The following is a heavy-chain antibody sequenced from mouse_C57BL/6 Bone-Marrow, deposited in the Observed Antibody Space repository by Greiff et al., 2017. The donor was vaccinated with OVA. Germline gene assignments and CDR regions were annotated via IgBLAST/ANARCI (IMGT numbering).Heavy chain of an antibody. CDR1: GYTFTSYW. J-gene: IGHJ4*01. CDR2: INPNSGST. V-gene: IGHV1-64*01. Sequence: QVQLQQPGAELVKPGASVKLSCPASGYTFTSYWMHWVKQRPGQGLEWIGLINPNSGSTNYNEKFKSKATLTVDKSSSTAYMQLSSLTSEDSAIYYCASRPICYDYLYAMDYWGQGTSVTVSS. D-gene: IGHD2-4*01. CDR3: ASRPICYDYLYAMDY.